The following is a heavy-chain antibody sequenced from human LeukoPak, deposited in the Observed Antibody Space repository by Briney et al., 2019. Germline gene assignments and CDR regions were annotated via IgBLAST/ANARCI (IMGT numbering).Heavy chain of an antibody. CDR2: VDHTGST. CDR1: GGSISSGSYY. CDR3: ARGRVSSSTWYSTYYYYFYMDV. V-gene: IGHV4-61*03. J-gene: IGHJ6*03. Sequence: SETLSLTCTVSGGSISSGSYYWNWIRQPPGKGLERIGYVDHTGSTNFNPSLNGRVSISRDTTKNLFSLRLRSVTAADTAVYFCARGRVSSSTWYSTYYYYFYMDVWGKGTTVTVSS. D-gene: IGHD1-1*01.